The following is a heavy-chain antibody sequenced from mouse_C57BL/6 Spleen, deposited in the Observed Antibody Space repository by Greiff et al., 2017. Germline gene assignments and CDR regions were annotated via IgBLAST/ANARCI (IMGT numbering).Heavy chain of an antibody. V-gene: IGHV1-69*01. Sequence: VQLQQPGAELVMPGASVKLSCKASGYTFTSYWMHWVKQRPGQGLEWIGEIDPSDSYTNYNQKFKGKSTLTVDKSSSTAYMQLSSLTSEDSAVYYCARGDYSNYGGYWYFDVWGTGTTVTVSS. D-gene: IGHD2-5*01. CDR1: GYTFTSYW. CDR3: ARGDYSNYGGYWYFDV. CDR2: IDPSDSYT. J-gene: IGHJ1*03.